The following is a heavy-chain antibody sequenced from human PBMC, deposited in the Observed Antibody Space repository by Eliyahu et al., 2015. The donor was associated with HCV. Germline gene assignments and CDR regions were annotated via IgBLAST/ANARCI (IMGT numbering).Heavy chain of an antibody. CDR2: ISHDGLNE. CDR1: GFSXSTYG. CDR3: AKEIGLREGSAFDY. Sequence: QVQLVESGGGVVQPGXSLRLSCGAXGFSXSTYGMHWVRQAPGQGLXWVAVISHDGLNEYYGDSVKGRFTMSRDNSKKTLYLQMNSLRVEDTAVYYCAKEIGLREGSAFDYWGQGTLVTVSS. V-gene: IGHV3-30*18. J-gene: IGHJ4*02. D-gene: IGHD3-16*01.